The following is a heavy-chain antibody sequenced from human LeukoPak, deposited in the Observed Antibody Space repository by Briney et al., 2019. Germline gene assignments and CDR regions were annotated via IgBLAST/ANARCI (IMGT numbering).Heavy chain of an antibody. V-gene: IGHV1-69*06. CDR2: IIPIFGTA. J-gene: IGHJ4*02. CDR1: GGTFSSYA. CDR3: ARARFVLRYFDWLADSQPNDYYFDY. Sequence: SVKVSCMASGGTFSSYAISWVRQAPGQGLEWMGGIIPIFGTANYAQKFQGRVTITADKSTSTAYMELSSLRSEDTAVYYCARARFVLRYFDWLADSQPNDYYFDYWGQGTLVTVSS. D-gene: IGHD3-9*01.